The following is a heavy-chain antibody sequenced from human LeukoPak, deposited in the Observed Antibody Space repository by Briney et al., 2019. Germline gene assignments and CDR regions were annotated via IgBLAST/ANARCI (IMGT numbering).Heavy chain of an antibody. CDR1: GGPISRYY. CDR2: IYHSGNT. D-gene: IGHD2-15*01. CDR3: ARREGYCSGGSCYHYYDY. V-gene: IGHV4-59*08. Sequence: SETLSLTCSVSGGPISRYYWSWIRQPPGKGLEGIGYIYHSGNTNYNPSLKGRVTISVDKSKNQFSLKLSSVTAADTAVYYCARREGYCSGGSCYHYYDYWGQGTLVTVSS. J-gene: IGHJ4*02.